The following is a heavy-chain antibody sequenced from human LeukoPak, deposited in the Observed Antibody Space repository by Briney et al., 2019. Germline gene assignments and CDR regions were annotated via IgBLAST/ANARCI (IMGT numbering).Heavy chain of an antibody. CDR1: GGSISSSSYY. CDR3: ARLHVEGSDY. Sequence: SETLSLTCNVSGGSISSSSYYWGWIRQPPGKGLEWIGSIYYSGSTYYNPSLKSRVTISVDTSKNQFSLKLSSVTAADTAVYYCARLHVEGSDYWGQGTLVTVSS. J-gene: IGHJ4*02. D-gene: IGHD3-3*01. CDR2: IYYSGST. V-gene: IGHV4-39*01.